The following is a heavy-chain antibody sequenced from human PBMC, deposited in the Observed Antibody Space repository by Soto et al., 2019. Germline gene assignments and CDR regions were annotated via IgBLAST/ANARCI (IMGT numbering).Heavy chain of an antibody. D-gene: IGHD3-3*01. CDR2: IYYSGST. V-gene: IGHV4-39*01. CDR3: ARRKQYYDFWSGNPSEYFDY. J-gene: IGHJ4*02. CDR1: GGSISSSSDY. Sequence: SETLSLTCTVSGGSISSSSDYWGWIRQPPGKGLEWIGSIYYSGSTYYNPSLKSRVTISVDTSKNQFSLKLSSVTAADTAVYYCARRKQYYDFWSGNPSEYFDYWGQGTLVTVSS.